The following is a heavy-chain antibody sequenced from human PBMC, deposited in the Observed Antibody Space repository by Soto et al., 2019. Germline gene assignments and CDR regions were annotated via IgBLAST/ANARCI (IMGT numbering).Heavy chain of an antibody. CDR3: ARLRLGEPQDY. CDR1: GFSISTNTYY. Sequence: SETLSLTCSVSGFSISTNTYYWGWLRQPPGKGLEYIGSISYSGTTYYNPSLKSRVTMSADTSKNQFSLNLSSVAATDTAIYFCARLRLGEPQDYWGQGTLVTVSS. CDR2: ISYSGTT. D-gene: IGHD3-16*01. J-gene: IGHJ4*02. V-gene: IGHV4-39*01.